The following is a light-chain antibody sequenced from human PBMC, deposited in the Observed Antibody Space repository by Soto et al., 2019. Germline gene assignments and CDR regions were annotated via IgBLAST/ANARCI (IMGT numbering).Light chain of an antibody. CDR1: QTVNIS. V-gene: IGKV1-5*01. J-gene: IGKJ1*01. CDR3: QKYNTYWT. CDR2: DVS. Sequence: GDRVTITCRASQTVNISLYWYHKKPGKETKLLIFDVSTLESAIQSRFSGSGSGTELTLTISSVQHDDFATYYCQKYNTYWTFGPGTKV.